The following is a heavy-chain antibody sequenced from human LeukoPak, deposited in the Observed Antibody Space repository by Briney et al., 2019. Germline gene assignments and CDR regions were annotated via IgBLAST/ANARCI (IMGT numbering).Heavy chain of an antibody. CDR3: ARSLPYYDSSGSFDY. V-gene: IGHV1-18*01. J-gene: IGHJ4*02. CDR2: ISAYNGNT. D-gene: IGHD3-22*01. Sequence: ASVKVSCKASGYTFTSYGISWVRQAPGQGLEWMGWISAYNGNTNYAQKLQGRVTMTTDTSTSTAYMELMSLRSDDTAVYYCARSLPYYDSSGSFDYWGQGTLVTVSS. CDR1: GYTFTSYG.